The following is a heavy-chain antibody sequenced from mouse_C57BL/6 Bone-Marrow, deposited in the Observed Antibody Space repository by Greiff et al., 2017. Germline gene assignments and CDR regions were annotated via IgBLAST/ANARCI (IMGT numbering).Heavy chain of an antibody. CDR1: GYTFTSYW. Sequence: VQLQQPGAELVKPGASVKLSCKASGYTFTSYWMQWVKQRPGQGLEWIGEIDPSDSYTNYNQKFKGKATLTVDTSSSTAYMQLSSLTSEDSAVYDCERDDGYFYWYFDVWGTGTTVTVSS. D-gene: IGHD2-3*01. J-gene: IGHJ1*03. CDR3: ERDDGYFYWYFDV. V-gene: IGHV1-50*01. CDR2: IDPSDSYT.